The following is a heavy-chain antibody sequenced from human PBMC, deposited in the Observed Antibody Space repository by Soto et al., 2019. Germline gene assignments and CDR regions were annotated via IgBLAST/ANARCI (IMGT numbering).Heavy chain of an antibody. V-gene: IGHV5-51*01. CDR3: AKDSEYCSGGSCYYREGGFDP. J-gene: IGHJ5*02. CDR2: IYLCDSNT. Sequence: GASLKISCKGSGYRLTSYWSGWVRQMPGKGLEWMGIIYLCDSNTRYSPSFQGQFTTSADKSISTAYLQWRSLKASDTAVYYCAKDSEYCSGGSCYYREGGFDPWGQGTLVTVSS. CDR1: GYRLTSYW. D-gene: IGHD2-15*01.